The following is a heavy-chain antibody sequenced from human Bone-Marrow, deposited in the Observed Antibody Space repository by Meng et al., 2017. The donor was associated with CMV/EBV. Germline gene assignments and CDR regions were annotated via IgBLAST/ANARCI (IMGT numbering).Heavy chain of an antibody. CDR2: ISYDGSNK. CDR1: GFTFSSYA. V-gene: IGHV3-30*04. D-gene: IGHD2-15*01. J-gene: IGHJ4*02. Sequence: GGSLRLSCAASGFTFSSYAMYWVRQAPGKGLEWVAVISYDGSNKYYADSVKGRFTISRDNSKNSLYLQMNSLRAEDTAVYYCAKDLGDIVVVVALDYWGQGTLVTVSS. CDR3: AKDLGDIVVVVALDY.